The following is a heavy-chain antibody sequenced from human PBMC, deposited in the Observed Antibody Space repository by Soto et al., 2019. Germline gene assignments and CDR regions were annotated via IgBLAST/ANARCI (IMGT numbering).Heavy chain of an antibody. Sequence: SEPLSLTCAVSGGSISSGGYSWSWIRQPPGKGLEWIGYIYHSGSTYYNPSLKSRVTISVDTSKNQFSLKLSSVTAADTAVYYCASSSGGSYYDYWGQGALVTVSS. CDR1: GGSISSGGYS. V-gene: IGHV4-30-2*05. J-gene: IGHJ4*02. D-gene: IGHD2-15*01. CDR2: IYHSGST. CDR3: ASSSGGSYYDY.